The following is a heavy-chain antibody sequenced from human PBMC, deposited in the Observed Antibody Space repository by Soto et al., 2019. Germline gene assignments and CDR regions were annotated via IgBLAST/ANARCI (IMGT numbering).Heavy chain of an antibody. D-gene: IGHD6-13*01. J-gene: IGHJ6*02. Sequence: ASVKVSCKASGYTFTSYGISWVRQAPGQGLEWMGWISAYNGNTNYAQKLQGRVTMTTDTSTSTAYMELRSLRSDDTAVYYCAGNRIAAAGLGGYYYYGMDVWGQGTTVTVSS. V-gene: IGHV1-18*01. CDR3: AGNRIAAAGLGGYYYYGMDV. CDR1: GYTFTSYG. CDR2: ISAYNGNT.